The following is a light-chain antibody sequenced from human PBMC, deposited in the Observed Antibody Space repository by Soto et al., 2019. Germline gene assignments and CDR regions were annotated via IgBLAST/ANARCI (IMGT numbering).Light chain of an antibody. J-gene: IGLJ3*02. CDR2: EVT. CDR3: SSYSSSTSWV. Sequence: QSALTQPASVSGSPGQSITISCTGTSSDVGAYNYVSWYQQHSGKAPKLIIYEVTNRPSGVSNRFSASKSGNTASLTIFGLQADDEADYYCSSYSSSTSWVFGGGTKLIVL. CDR1: SSDVGAYNY. V-gene: IGLV2-14*01.